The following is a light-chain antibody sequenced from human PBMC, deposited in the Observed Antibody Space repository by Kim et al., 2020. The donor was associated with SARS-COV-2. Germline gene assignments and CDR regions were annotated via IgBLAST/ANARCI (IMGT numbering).Light chain of an antibody. Sequence: VALGQTARITCGGNNIGTRNVHWYQQKPGQAPVLVIYRDSNRPSGIPERFSGSNSGNPATLTISRAQAGDEADYYCQVWDSSTYVFGTGTKVTVL. J-gene: IGLJ1*01. CDR1: NIGTRN. V-gene: IGLV3-9*01. CDR2: RDS. CDR3: QVWDSSTYV.